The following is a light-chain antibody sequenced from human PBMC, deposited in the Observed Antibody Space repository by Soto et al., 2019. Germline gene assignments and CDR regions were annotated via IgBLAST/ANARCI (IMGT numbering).Light chain of an antibody. Sequence: EIVMTQSPATLSVSPGERATLSCRASQSVSSNLAWHQQKPGQAPRLLIYGASTRATGIPARFSGSGSGTEFTLTISSLQSEDFAVYSCQQYNNWPPYTFGQGTKLEIK. CDR2: GAS. J-gene: IGKJ2*01. V-gene: IGKV3-15*01. CDR3: QQYNNWPPYT. CDR1: QSVSSN.